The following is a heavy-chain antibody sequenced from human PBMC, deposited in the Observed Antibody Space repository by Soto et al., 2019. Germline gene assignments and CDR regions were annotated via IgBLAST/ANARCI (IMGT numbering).Heavy chain of an antibody. CDR2: IYYSGST. J-gene: IGHJ4*02. Sequence: QVQLQESGPGLVKPSETLSLTCTVSGGSISSYYWSWIRQPPGKGLEWIGYIYYSGSTNYNPSLKGRVTISVDTSKNQVSLKLSSVAAADTAVYYCARTWGGFGDYWGQGTLVTVSS. CDR3: ARTWGGFGDY. CDR1: GGSISSYY. V-gene: IGHV4-59*01. D-gene: IGHD3-10*01.